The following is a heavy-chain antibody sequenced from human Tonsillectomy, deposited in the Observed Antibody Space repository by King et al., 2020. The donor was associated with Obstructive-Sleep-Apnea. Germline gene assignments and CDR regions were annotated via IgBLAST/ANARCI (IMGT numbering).Heavy chain of an antibody. CDR3: ARDNSGSYSTPYFDY. V-gene: IGHV3-30*01. CDR2: ISYDGSNK. J-gene: IGHJ4*02. CDR1: GFTFSSYD. Sequence: VQLVESGGGLVQPGRSLRRSCAASGFTFSSYDMHWGRQAPGKGLEWVAVISYDGSNKYFEVSVKGRFTLSRDNSKNTLYLQMNSLGAEDTAGYYCARDNSGSYSTPYFDYWGQGTLVTVSS. D-gene: IGHD1-26*01.